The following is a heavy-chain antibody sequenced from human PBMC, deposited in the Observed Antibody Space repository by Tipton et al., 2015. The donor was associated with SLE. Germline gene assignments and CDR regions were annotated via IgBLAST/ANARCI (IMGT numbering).Heavy chain of an antibody. V-gene: IGHV4-31*03. D-gene: IGHD3-3*01. CDR3: ARILPDYFFYGMDV. CDR2: LYDSGST. CDR1: GGSVNSGGYY. Sequence: TLSLTCTVSGGSVNSGGYYWNWIRQPPGKGLEWIGYLYDSGSTYYNPSLKSRLYISVDTSKNQVSLRLNSVTAADTAVYYCARILPDYFFYGMDVWGQGTTVTVSS. J-gene: IGHJ6*02.